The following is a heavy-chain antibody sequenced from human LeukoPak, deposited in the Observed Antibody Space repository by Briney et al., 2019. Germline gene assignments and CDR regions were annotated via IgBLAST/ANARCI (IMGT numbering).Heavy chain of an antibody. J-gene: IGHJ4*02. CDR1: GGSISSYY. Sequence: NPSETLSLTCTVSGGSISSYYWSWIRQPPGKGLEWIGYIYYSGSTNYNPSLKSRVTISVDTSKNQFSLKLSSVTAADTAVYYCARGTAAAGTGEYWGQGTLVTVSS. CDR3: ARGTAAAGTGEY. CDR2: IYYSGST. D-gene: IGHD6-13*01. V-gene: IGHV4-59*01.